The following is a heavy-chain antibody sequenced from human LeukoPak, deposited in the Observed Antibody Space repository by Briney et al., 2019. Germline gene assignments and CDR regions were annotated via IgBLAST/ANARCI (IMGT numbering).Heavy chain of an antibody. CDR3: GRGHRFCSRGNCNSPVDY. CDR2: IWYDGSNK. Sequence: GGSLRLSCEASGFTFSGYGIHWVRQAPGKGLEWVAVIWYDGSNKFYADSVKGRFTISRDNSKNTLYLQMNSLRAEDTAVYYCGRGHRFCSRGNCNSPVDYWGQGTLVTVSS. J-gene: IGHJ4*02. CDR1: GFTFSGYG. V-gene: IGHV3-33*01. D-gene: IGHD2-15*01.